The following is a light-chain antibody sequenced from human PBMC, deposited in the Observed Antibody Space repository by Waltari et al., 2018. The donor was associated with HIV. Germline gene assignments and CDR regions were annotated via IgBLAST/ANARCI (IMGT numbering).Light chain of an antibody. Sequence: QSALTQIPSASGSPGQSVTISCPGTSSDIGTFDYVSWYQQHPGKAPKLIIYEVTKRPSGVPDRFSGSKSDNTASLTVSGLQAEDEADYYCTSYAGSNSLIFGGGTKLTVL. V-gene: IGLV2-8*01. J-gene: IGLJ2*01. CDR1: SSDIGTFDY. CDR2: EVT. CDR3: TSYAGSNSLI.